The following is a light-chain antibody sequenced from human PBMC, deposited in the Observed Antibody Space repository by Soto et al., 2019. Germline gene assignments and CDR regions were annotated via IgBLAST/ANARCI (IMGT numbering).Light chain of an antibody. Sequence: DIEMSQSPSSLSASVGDRVTITCRASQSVGSDLAWYQQKPGQAPRLVIYDIFTRATGVPTRISGSGSGTEFTLTISSLQSEDFAVYYCQQYNSWPLTFGGGTKVDIK. CDR1: QSVGSD. V-gene: IGKV3D-15*01. J-gene: IGKJ4*01. CDR2: DIF. CDR3: QQYNSWPLT.